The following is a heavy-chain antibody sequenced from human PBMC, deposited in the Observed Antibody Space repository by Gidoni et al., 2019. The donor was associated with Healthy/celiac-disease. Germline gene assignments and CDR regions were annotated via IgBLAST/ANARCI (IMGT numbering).Heavy chain of an antibody. V-gene: IGHV3-23*01. CDR2: ISGSGGRT. J-gene: IGHJ3*02. CDR3: AKGSSAYYDSSGYYDDDAFDI. CDR1: GFTSSSCA. Sequence: EVQLLESGGGLVQPGWSLRLPCAASGFTSSSCAMSCVRQAHGKGLEWVTAISGSGGRTYYADSVKGRFNISRDNSKNTLYLQMNSLRAEDTGVYYCAKGSSAYYDSSGYYDDDAFDIWGQGTMVTVSS. D-gene: IGHD3-22*01.